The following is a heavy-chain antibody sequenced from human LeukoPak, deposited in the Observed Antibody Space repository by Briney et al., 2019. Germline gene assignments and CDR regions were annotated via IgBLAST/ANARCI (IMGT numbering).Heavy chain of an antibody. Sequence: GGSLRLSCAASGFTFSSYSMNWVRQAPGKGLEWVSAISGSGGSTYYADSVKGRFTISRDNSKNTLYLQMNSLRAEDTAVYYCAKEGSSATENDYWGQGTLVTVSS. CDR2: ISGSGGST. CDR3: AKEGSSATENDY. CDR1: GFTFSSYS. D-gene: IGHD6-19*01. J-gene: IGHJ4*02. V-gene: IGHV3-23*01.